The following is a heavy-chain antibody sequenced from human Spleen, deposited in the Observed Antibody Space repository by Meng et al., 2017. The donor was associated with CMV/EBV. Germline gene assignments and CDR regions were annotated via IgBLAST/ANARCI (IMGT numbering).Heavy chain of an antibody. V-gene: IGHV3-23*01. J-gene: IGHJ6*02. Sequence: GESLKISCAASGFTFSSYAMSWVRQAPGKGLEWVSTISGSGGSTYYADSVKGRFTISRDNSKNRLYLQMNSLRAEDMAVYYCPKSGGRGGSILQDYYHFGMDVWGQGTTVTVSS. CDR1: GFTFSSYA. CDR3: PKSGGRGGSILQDYYHFGMDV. D-gene: IGHD4-23*01. CDR2: ISGSGGST.